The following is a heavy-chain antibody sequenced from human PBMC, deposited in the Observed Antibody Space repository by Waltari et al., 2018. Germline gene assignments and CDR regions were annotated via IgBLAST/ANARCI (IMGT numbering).Heavy chain of an antibody. CDR2: IYYSGST. Sequence: QLQLQESGPGLLKPSETLSLTCSVTGGSISISSYYWGWIRQPPGKGLEWIGSIYYSGSTYYNPSLKSRVTISVDTSKNQFSLKLSSVTAADTAVYYCARHPFFDYWGQGTLVTVSS. J-gene: IGHJ4*02. CDR3: ARHPFFDY. V-gene: IGHV4-39*01. CDR1: GGSISISSYY.